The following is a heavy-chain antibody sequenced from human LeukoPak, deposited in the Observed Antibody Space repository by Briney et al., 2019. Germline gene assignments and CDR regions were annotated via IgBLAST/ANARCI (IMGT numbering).Heavy chain of an antibody. D-gene: IGHD3-22*01. CDR2: ITGSSSYI. CDR1: GFTFSSYD. J-gene: IGHJ6*02. CDR3: AREETYYDSSGYYGMDV. V-gene: IGHV3-21*01. Sequence: PGGSLRLSCAASGFTFSSYDMNWVRQPPGKGLEWVSSITGSSSYIYYADSVKGRFTISRDNAKNSLYLQMNSLRAEDTAVYYCAREETYYDSSGYYGMDVWGQGTTVTVSS.